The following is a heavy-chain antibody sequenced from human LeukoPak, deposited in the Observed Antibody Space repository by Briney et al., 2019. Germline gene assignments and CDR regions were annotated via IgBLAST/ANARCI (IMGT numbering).Heavy chain of an antibody. CDR3: AKSGLNRFDY. Sequence: GGSLRLSCAASGFTFSIYAMSWVRQAPGKGLEWVSNISGSGSGGGTYYADSVKGRFTISRDNSKNTLYLQMNSLRAEDTAVYYCAKSGLNRFDYWGQGTLVTVSS. CDR1: GFTFSIYA. J-gene: IGHJ4*02. CDR2: ISGSGSGGGT. D-gene: IGHD2-15*01. V-gene: IGHV3-23*01.